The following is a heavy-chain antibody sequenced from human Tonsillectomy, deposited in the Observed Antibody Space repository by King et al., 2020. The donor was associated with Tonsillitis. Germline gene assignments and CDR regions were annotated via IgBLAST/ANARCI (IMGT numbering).Heavy chain of an antibody. V-gene: IGHV3-30*04. CDR3: ARELNPLWFGELFSNYFDY. Sequence: VQLVESGGGVVQPGRSLRLSCAASGFTFSRYAMHWVRQAPGKGLEWVAVISYDGSNKYYSDSVKGRFTISRDNSKHTLYLQMNSLRAEDTAVYYCARELNPLWFGELFSNYFDYWGQGTLVTVSS. J-gene: IGHJ4*02. D-gene: IGHD3-10*01. CDR2: ISYDGSNK. CDR1: GFTFSRYA.